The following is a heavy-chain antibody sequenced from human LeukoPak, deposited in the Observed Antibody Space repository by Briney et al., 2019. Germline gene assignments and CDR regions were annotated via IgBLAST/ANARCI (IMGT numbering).Heavy chain of an antibody. D-gene: IGHD3-22*01. CDR2: INPSGGST. Sequence: GASVKVSCKASGYPFTSYYMHWVRQDPGQGLEWMGIINPSGGSTSYAQKFQGRVTITADKSTNTAYMELSSLRSEDTAVYYCARQLVYYDSSDNSDDFDYWGQGTLVTVSS. CDR3: ARQLVYYDSSDNSDDFDY. V-gene: IGHV1-46*01. J-gene: IGHJ4*02. CDR1: GYPFTSYY.